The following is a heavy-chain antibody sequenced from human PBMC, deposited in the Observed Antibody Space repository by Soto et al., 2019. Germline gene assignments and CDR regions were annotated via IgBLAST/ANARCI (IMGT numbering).Heavy chain of an antibody. J-gene: IGHJ4*02. Sequence: EVQLVESGGGLVQPGGSLRLSCAASGLIFSNYKMHWVRQAPGKGLVWVSRISTDGSITDYADSVKGRFTVSRDNAKNTLYLQMNSLIVDDTAVYYCARDTNGLHYWGQGTLVTVSS. CDR1: GLIFSNYK. CDR2: ISTDGSIT. CDR3: ARDTNGLHY. D-gene: IGHD2-8*01. V-gene: IGHV3-74*01.